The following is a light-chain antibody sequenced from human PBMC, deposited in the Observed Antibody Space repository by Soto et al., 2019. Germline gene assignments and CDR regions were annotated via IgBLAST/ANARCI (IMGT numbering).Light chain of an antibody. CDR3: SSYTSSTLXV. J-gene: IGLJ1*01. CDR2: DVS. Sequence: QSVLTQPASVSGSPGQSITISCTGTSSDVGGYNYVSWYQQHPGKAPKLMIYDVSNRPSGVSNRFSGSKSGNTASLTISGLQAEGEADYYCSSYTSSTLXVFGTGNKVTVL. CDR1: SSDVGGYNY. V-gene: IGLV2-14*01.